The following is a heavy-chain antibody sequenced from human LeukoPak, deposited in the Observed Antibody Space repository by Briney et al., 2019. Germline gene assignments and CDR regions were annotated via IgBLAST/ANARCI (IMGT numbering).Heavy chain of an antibody. CDR1: GFTFSSYA. CDR3: ARDMIAAAAPGGY. J-gene: IGHJ4*02. D-gene: IGHD6-13*01. V-gene: IGHV3-30-3*01. Sequence: GRSLRLSCAASGFTFSSYAMHWVRQAPGKGLEWVAVISYDGSNKYYADSVKGRFTISRDNSKNTLYLQMNSLRAEDTAVYYCARDMIAAAAPGGYWGQGTLVTVSS. CDR2: ISYDGSNK.